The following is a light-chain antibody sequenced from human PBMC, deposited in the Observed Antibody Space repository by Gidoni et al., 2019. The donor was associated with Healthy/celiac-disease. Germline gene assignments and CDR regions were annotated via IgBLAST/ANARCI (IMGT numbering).Light chain of an antibody. Sequence: QSALTQPPSASGAPGQRVTTSCTGSSSNTWAGYDVHWYQQLPGTAPKLLIYGNSNRPSGVPDRFSGSKSGTSASLAITGLQAEDEADYYCQSYDSSLSGSNVFGTGTKVTVL. V-gene: IGLV1-40*01. CDR2: GNS. CDR3: QSYDSSLSGSNV. CDR1: SSNTWAGYD. J-gene: IGLJ1*01.